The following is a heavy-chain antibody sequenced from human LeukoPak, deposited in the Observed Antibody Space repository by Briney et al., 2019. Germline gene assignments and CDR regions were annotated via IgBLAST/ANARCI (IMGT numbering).Heavy chain of an antibody. J-gene: IGHJ3*02. CDR2: IHYSGST. CDR3: ARGLLWFGESSPDALDI. Sequence: PSETLSLTCSVSGGPVTHYYWNWIRQSPGKGLEWIGYIHYSGSTSYNPSLSSRISMSVDESRSQFSLKLSSVTAADTAVYYCARGLLWFGESSPDALDIWGQGTMVTVSS. V-gene: IGHV4-59*02. D-gene: IGHD3-10*01. CDR1: GGPVTHYY.